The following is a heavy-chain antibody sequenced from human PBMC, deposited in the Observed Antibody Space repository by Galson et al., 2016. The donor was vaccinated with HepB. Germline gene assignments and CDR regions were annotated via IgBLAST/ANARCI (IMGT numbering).Heavy chain of an antibody. Sequence: MHWIRQVPGKGLMWVARIEGDGTSSIYAPSVKGRFTISSDSAENTVYLQMNRLRAEDTALYYCARDLPGPDHWGQGTQVTVSP. V-gene: IGHV3-74*01. CDR2: IEGDGTSS. CDR3: ARDLPGPDH. J-gene: IGHJ4*02.